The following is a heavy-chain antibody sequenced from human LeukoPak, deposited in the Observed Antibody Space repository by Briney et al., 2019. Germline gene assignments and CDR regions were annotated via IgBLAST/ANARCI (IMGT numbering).Heavy chain of an antibody. CDR3: ARTVQGCSSTSCYSYYYGMDV. V-gene: IGHV3-11*01. CDR1: GFTFSDYY. Sequence: GGSLRLSCAASGFTFSDYYMSWIRQAPGKGLEWVSYISSSGSTIYYADSVEGRFTISRGNAKNSLYLQMNSLRAEDTAVYYCARTVQGCSSTSCYSYYYGMDVWGQGTTVTVSS. D-gene: IGHD2-2*01. J-gene: IGHJ6*02. CDR2: ISSSGSTI.